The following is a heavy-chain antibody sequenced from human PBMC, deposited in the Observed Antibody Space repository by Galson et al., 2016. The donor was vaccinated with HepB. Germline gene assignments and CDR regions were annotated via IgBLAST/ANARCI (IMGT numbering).Heavy chain of an antibody. D-gene: IGHD6-13*01. CDR1: GGSISSSSSSFF. CDR3: ARRARAAGGLSPAFDF. J-gene: IGHJ3*01. CDR2: VSLTGST. V-gene: IGHV4-39*07. Sequence: ETLSLTCSVSGGSISSSSSSFFWSWIRQPPGQGLEWSGSVSLTGSTSYNPSLRGRVTFSVDKSQTQFSLQLTSMTAAHPAVYFCARRARAAGGLSPAFDFWGQGTLVTVSS.